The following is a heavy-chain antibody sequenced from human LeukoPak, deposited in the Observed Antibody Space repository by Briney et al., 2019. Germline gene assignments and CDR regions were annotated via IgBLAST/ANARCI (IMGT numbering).Heavy chain of an antibody. CDR3: ARAEGSGSPGEVDP. CDR2: IYYSGST. CDR1: GGSISSGDYY. V-gene: IGHV4-30-4*08. Sequence: PSETLSLTCTVSGGSISSGDYYWSWIRQPPGKGLEWIGYIYYSGSTYYNPSLKSRVTISVDTSKNQFSLKLSSVTAADTAVYYCARAEGSGSPGEVDPWGQGTLVTVSS. J-gene: IGHJ5*02. D-gene: IGHD3-10*01.